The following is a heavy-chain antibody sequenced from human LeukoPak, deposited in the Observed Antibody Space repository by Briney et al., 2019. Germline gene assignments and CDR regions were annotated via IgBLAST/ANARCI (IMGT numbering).Heavy chain of an antibody. CDR2: IYYSGST. Sequence: PSETLSLTCAVYGESFSGYYWSWIRQPPGKGLEWIGSIYYSGSTYYNPSLKSRVTISVDTSKNQFSLKLSSVTAADTAVYYCARSVRSSTRVGFDYWGQGTLVTVSS. CDR3: ARSVRSSTRVGFDY. V-gene: IGHV4-34*01. CDR1: GESFSGYY. D-gene: IGHD2-2*01. J-gene: IGHJ4*02.